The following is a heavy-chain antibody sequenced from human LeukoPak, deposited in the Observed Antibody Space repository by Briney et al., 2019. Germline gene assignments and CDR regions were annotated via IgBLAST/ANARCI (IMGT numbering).Heavy chain of an antibody. D-gene: IGHD6-6*01. CDR3: ARNDYSSSSYFY. CDR2: ISSGGSAI. V-gene: IGHV3-48*03. Sequence: PGGSLRLSCGASGFALSSYEMNWVRQAPGKGLEWVSYISSGGSAIYYADSVKGRFTISRDNAKNSLYLQMNSLRAEDTAVYYCARNDYSSSSYFYWGQGTLVTVSS. CDR1: GFALSSYE. J-gene: IGHJ4*02.